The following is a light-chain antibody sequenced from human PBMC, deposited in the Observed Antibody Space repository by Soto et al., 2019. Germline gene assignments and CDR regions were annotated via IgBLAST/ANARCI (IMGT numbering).Light chain of an antibody. Sequence: DIQMTQSPSSLSASVGDRVTITCQASQDITNFLNWYQQKSGKAPKLLIYAASNLETGVPSRFSGAGSGTDFTFTISSLQPEDIATYYCQQYDLFPWTFGQGTKVEIK. J-gene: IGKJ1*01. V-gene: IGKV1-33*01. CDR3: QQYDLFPWT. CDR2: AAS. CDR1: QDITNF.